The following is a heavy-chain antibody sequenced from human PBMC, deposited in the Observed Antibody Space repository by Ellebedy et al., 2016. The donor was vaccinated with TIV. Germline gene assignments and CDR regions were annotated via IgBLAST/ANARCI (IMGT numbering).Heavy chain of an antibody. V-gene: IGHV3-64D*09. D-gene: IGHD2-21*01. CDR1: GLTFRNYA. J-gene: IGHJ4*02. CDR3: VPRMVVAFEY. Sequence: GESLKISCSASGLTFRNYAMHWVRQAPGKGLEYVSAISNNGGSTYYADSVNGRFTISRDNSKNTLYLQMSSLTPEDTAVYYCVPRMVVAFEYWGQGTLVTVSS. CDR2: ISNNGGST.